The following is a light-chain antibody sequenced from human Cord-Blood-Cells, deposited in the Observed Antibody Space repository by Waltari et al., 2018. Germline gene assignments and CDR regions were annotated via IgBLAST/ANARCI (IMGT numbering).Light chain of an antibody. Sequence: EIVLPQSPATLSLSPGERATLSCRASQSVSSYLAWYQQKPGQAPRLLIYGASNRATGIPPRFSGSRFGTDFTLTISSLEPEDFAVYYCQQRSNWPPITFGQGTRLEIK. CDR3: QQRSNWPPIT. V-gene: IGKV3-11*01. J-gene: IGKJ5*01. CDR1: QSVSSY. CDR2: GAS.